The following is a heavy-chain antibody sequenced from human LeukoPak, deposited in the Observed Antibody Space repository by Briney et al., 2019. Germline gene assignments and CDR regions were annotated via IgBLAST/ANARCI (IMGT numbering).Heavy chain of an antibody. CDR3: AKDPATGDTNPGFDY. CDR1: GFTFSSYG. V-gene: IGHV3-33*06. CDR2: IWYDGSNK. D-gene: IGHD7-27*01. Sequence: GGSLRLSCAASGFTFSSYGMHWVRQAPGKGLEWVAVIWYDGSNKYYADSVKGRFTISRDNSKNTLYLQMNSLRAEDTAVYYCAKDPATGDTNPGFDYWGQGTLVTVSS. J-gene: IGHJ4*02.